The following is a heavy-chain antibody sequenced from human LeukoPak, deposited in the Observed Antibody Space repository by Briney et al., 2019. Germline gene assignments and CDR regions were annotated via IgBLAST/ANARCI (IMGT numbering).Heavy chain of an antibody. Sequence: GGSLRLSCAASGFTFSSYSMNWVRQAPGKGLEWVSYISSSSNTIYYADSVKGRFTISRDNAKNSLYLQTNSLRDEDTAVYYCARGYYGSGRGWFDPWGQGTLVTVSS. D-gene: IGHD3-10*01. J-gene: IGHJ5*02. CDR1: GFTFSSYS. CDR3: ARGYYGSGRGWFDP. CDR2: ISSSSNTI. V-gene: IGHV3-48*02.